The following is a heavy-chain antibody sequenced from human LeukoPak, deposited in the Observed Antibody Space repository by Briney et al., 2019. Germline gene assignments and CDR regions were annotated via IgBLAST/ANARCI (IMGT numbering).Heavy chain of an antibody. D-gene: IGHD2-2*01. V-gene: IGHV3-21*04. J-gene: IGHJ5*02. CDR2: ISSSSSYI. Sequence: PGGSLRLSCAASGFTFSSYSMNWVRQAPGKGLEWVSSISSSSSYIYYADSVKGRFTISRDNAKNSLYLQMNSLRSEDTAVYYCARDQLKRSWFDPWGQGTLVTVSS. CDR1: GFTFSSYS. CDR3: ARDQLKRSWFDP.